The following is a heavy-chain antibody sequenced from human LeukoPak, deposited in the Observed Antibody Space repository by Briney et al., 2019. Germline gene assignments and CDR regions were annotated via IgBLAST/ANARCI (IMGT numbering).Heavy chain of an antibody. CDR1: GFSLSSYA. J-gene: IGHJ4*02. Sequence: GGSLRLSCTASGFSLSSYAMHWVRQAPGKGLEWVSAISGSGGSTYYADSVKGRFTIPRDNSKNTLNLQMNSLGAEDTAVYYCAKGPLTEVAGTTWDYWGQGTLVTVSS. D-gene: IGHD6-19*01. V-gene: IGHV3-23*01. CDR2: ISGSGGST. CDR3: AKGPLTEVAGTTWDY.